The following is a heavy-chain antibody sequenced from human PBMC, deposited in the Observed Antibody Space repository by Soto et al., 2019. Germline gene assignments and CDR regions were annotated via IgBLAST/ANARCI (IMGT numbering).Heavy chain of an antibody. CDR3: ATRIYVSDTRPNCQYYFDS. V-gene: IGHV5-10-1*01. Sequence: GESLKISCKGSGYSFAGYWITWVRQKPGKGLEWMGRIDPSDSQTYYSPSFRGHVTISATKSITTVFLQWSSLRASDTAMYYCATRIYVSDTRPNCQYYFDSWGQGTLVTVSS. J-gene: IGHJ4*02. CDR1: GYSFAGYW. CDR2: IDPSDSQT. D-gene: IGHD6-6*01.